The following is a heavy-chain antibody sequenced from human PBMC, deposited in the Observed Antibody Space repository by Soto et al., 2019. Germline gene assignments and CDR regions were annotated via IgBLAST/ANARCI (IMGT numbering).Heavy chain of an antibody. CDR1: GYTFTSYG. J-gene: IGHJ4*02. D-gene: IGHD2-15*01. CDR3: ARAAVVVAATLPDY. V-gene: IGHV1-18*01. CDR2: ISAYNGNT. Sequence: ASVKVSCKXSGYTFTSYGISWVRQAPGQGLEWMGWISAYNGNTNYAQKLQGRVTMTTDTSTSTAYMELRSLRSDDTAVYYCARAAVVVAATLPDYWGQGTLVTVSS.